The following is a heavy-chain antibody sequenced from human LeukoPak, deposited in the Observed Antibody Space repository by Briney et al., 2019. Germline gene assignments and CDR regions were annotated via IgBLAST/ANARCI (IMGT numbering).Heavy chain of an antibody. J-gene: IGHJ6*02. Sequence: PGGSLRLSCADSGFTFRSYSMNWVRQAPGKGLEWVSSVSSSSSYIYYADSVKGRFTISRDNAKNSLYLQMNSLRAEDTAVYYCARAAIERDWDYGMDVWGQGTTVTVSS. V-gene: IGHV3-21*01. CDR2: VSSSSSYI. D-gene: IGHD3-9*01. CDR3: ARAAIERDWDYGMDV. CDR1: GFTFRSYS.